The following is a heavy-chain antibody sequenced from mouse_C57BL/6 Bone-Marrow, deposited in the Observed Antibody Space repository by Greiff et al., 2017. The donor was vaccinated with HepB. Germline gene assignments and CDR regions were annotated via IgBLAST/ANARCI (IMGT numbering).Heavy chain of an antibody. CDR1: GYAFSSYW. V-gene: IGHV1-80*01. CDR3: ARGDNYSIYGY. Sequence: QVQLQQSGAELVKPGASVKISCKASGYAFSSYWMNWVKQRPGKGLEWIGQIYPGDGDTNYNGKFKGKATLTADKSSSTAYMQLSSLTSEDSAVYFCARGDNYSIYGYWGQGTTLTVSS. CDR2: IYPGDGDT. D-gene: IGHD2-5*01. J-gene: IGHJ2*01.